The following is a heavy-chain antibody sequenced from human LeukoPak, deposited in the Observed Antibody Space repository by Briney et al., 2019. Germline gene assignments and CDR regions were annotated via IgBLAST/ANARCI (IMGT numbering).Heavy chain of an antibody. CDR3: ARGGYYGSGSYFPLGY. Sequence: GGSLRLSCAASGFTFSSYGMHWVRQVPGKGLEWVAVIWYDGSNKYYADSVKGRFTISRDNSKNTLYLQMNTLRAEDTAVYYCARGGYYGSGSYFPLGYWGQGTLVTVSS. CDR1: GFTFSSYG. CDR2: IWYDGSNK. D-gene: IGHD3-10*01. J-gene: IGHJ4*02. V-gene: IGHV3-33*01.